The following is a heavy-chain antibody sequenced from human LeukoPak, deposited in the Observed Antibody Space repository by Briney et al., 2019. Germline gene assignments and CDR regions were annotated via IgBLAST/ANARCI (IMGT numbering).Heavy chain of an antibody. J-gene: IGHJ4*02. V-gene: IGHV4-39*07. D-gene: IGHD2-8*01. Sequence: PSETLSLTCSVSGGSISSSSNYWGWIRQPPGKGLEWIGSIYYSGSTDYNPSLKSRVTISVDTSNNQFSLRLSAVTTADTAVYFCARGCTDVGRYFDYWGQGSLVTVSS. CDR1: GGSISSSSNY. CDR2: IYYSGST. CDR3: ARGCTDVGRYFDY.